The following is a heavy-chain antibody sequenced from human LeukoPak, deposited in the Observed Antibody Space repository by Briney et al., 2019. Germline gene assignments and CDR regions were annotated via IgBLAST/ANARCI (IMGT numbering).Heavy chain of an antibody. CDR1: GFTFSHHW. CDR3: ARAQPYYDSSGYLQPYYFDY. Sequence: GGSLRLSCAASGFTFSHHWLTWVRQGPGKGPEWVANIYLDGSETNYLDSVKGRFTISRDNAKNSLYLQMNSLRAEDTAVYYCARAQPYYDSSGYLQPYYFDYWGQGTLVTVSS. D-gene: IGHD3-22*01. J-gene: IGHJ4*02. V-gene: IGHV3-7*03. CDR2: IYLDGSET.